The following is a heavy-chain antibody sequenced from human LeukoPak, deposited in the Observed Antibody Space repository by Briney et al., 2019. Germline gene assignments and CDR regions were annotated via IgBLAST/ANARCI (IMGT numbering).Heavy chain of an antibody. D-gene: IGHD3-3*01. V-gene: IGHV4-59*12. CDR2: IYYSGST. J-gene: IGHJ5*02. CDR3: ARVAIFGVVLFDP. CDR1: GGSISSYY. Sequence: SETLSLTCTVSGGSISSYYWSWIRQPPGKGLEWIGYIYYSGSTNYNPSLKSRVTISVDTSKNQFSLKLSSVTAADTAVYYCARVAIFGVVLFDPWGQGTLVTVSS.